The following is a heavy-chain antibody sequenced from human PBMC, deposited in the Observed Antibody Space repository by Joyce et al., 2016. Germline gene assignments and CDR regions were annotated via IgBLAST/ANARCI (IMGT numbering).Heavy chain of an antibody. Sequence: QLQLQESGPGLVRPSETLSLTCAVSGYSMTSVSSYWGWIRQSPGKGLEWIGSVYNPGTPHSRSSLKSRVTLSIDTSKKQFSLRLTSVTAADTALYFCARHRGLLFPFDVWGQGTSVIVSS. D-gene: IGHD5-24*01. CDR2: VYNPGTP. CDR1: GYSMTSVSSY. V-gene: IGHV4-39*01. J-gene: IGHJ3*01. CDR3: ARHRGLLFPFDV.